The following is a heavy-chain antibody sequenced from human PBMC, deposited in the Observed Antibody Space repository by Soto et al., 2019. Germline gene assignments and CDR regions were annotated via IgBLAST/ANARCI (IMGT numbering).Heavy chain of an antibody. CDR3: ARAKQVLRYFDWLNGGGMEV. Sequence: SETLSLTCTVYFGSFSGYYLSWILHNPFKVLEWIGEINHSGSTNYNPSLKSRVTISVDTSKNQFSLKLSSVTAADTAVYYCARAKQVLRYFDWLNGGGMEVWGQGTTVTVSS. V-gene: IGHV4-34*01. J-gene: IGHJ6*02. D-gene: IGHD3-9*01. CDR2: INHSGST. CDR1: FGSFSGYY.